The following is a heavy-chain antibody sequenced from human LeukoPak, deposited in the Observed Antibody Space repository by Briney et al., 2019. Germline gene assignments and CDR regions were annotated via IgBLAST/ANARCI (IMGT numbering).Heavy chain of an antibody. J-gene: IGHJ4*02. Sequence: PSETLSLTCTVSGGSISSGDYYWSWLRQPPGKGLEWVGYIYYSGSTYYNPSLKSRVTISVDTSKNQFSLKLSSVTAADTAVYYCARSIAYCGGDCYSFDYWGQGTLVTVSS. D-gene: IGHD2-21*02. V-gene: IGHV4-30-4*01. CDR1: GGSISSGDYY. CDR3: ARSIAYCGGDCYSFDY. CDR2: IYYSGST.